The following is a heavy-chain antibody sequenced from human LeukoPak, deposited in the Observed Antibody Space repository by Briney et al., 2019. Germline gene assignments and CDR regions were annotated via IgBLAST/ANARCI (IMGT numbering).Heavy chain of an antibody. Sequence: GGSLRLSCVVSGITVSNYGMSWVRQSPGKGLEWVSGISERGGSTNDADSVKGRFIISRDTSKNTVYLQMNSLRVEDTAVYFCAKRGIVIRAVIIIGFHKEAYYFDYWGQGILVTVSS. J-gene: IGHJ4*02. CDR3: AKRGIVIRAVIIIGFHKEAYYFDY. V-gene: IGHV3-23*01. D-gene: IGHD3-10*01. CDR2: ISERGGST. CDR1: GITVSNYG.